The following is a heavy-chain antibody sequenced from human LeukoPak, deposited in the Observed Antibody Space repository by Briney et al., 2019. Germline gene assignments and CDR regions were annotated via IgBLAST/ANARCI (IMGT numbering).Heavy chain of an antibody. CDR3: ARVKDYYDSSGYYLSYFDY. CDR1: GYTFTRYG. Sequence: ASVKVSCKASGYTFTRYGISWVRQAPGQGLEGMGWISAYNGNTNYAQKLQGRVTMTTDTSTSTAYMELRSLRSDDTAVYYCARVKDYYDSSGYYLSYFDYWGQGTLVTVSS. CDR2: ISAYNGNT. V-gene: IGHV1-18*01. D-gene: IGHD3-22*01. J-gene: IGHJ4*02.